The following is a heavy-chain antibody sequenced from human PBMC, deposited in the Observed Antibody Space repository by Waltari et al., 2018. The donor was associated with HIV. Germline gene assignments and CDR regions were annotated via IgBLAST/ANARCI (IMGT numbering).Heavy chain of an antibody. CDR2: VVVGSGSA. D-gene: IGHD2-2*01. CDR1: GFTFTRSS. Sequence: QMQLVQSGPELKKPGTSVRVSCKASGFTFTRSSVQWVRQARGQRPEWIGRVVVGSGSATYARAFRERVFITRDMSTSTSYMDLSSLTPDDTAIYYCAAVSPPAGDPEAFDIWGQGTMVTVS. J-gene: IGHJ3*02. CDR3: AAVSPPAGDPEAFDI. V-gene: IGHV1-58*01.